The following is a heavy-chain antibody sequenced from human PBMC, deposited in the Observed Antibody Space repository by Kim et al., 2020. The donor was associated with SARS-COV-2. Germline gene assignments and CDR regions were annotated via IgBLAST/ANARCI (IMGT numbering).Heavy chain of an antibody. CDR1: GFTFSSYA. CDR3: AKERLKLGDFWSGYYPFDY. D-gene: IGHD3-3*01. V-gene: IGHV3-23*01. J-gene: IGHJ4*02. CDR2: ISGSGGST. Sequence: GGSLRLSCAASGFTFSSYAMSWVRQAPGKGLEWVSAISGSGGSTYYADSVKGRFTISRDNSKNTLYLQMNSLRAEDTAVYYCAKERLKLGDFWSGYYPFDYWVQGTLGTVSP.